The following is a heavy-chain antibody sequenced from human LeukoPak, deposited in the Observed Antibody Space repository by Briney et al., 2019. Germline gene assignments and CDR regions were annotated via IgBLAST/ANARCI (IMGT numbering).Heavy chain of an antibody. J-gene: IGHJ4*02. Sequence: GGSLRLSCAASGFTFSSYAMSWVRQAPGKGLEWVSLISWDGGSTYYADSVKGRFTISRDNSKNSLYLQMNSLRTEDTALYYCAKEISGGSYPYWGQGTLVTVSS. V-gene: IGHV3-43*01. CDR2: ISWDGGST. CDR3: AKEISGGSYPY. D-gene: IGHD1-26*01. CDR1: GFTFSSYA.